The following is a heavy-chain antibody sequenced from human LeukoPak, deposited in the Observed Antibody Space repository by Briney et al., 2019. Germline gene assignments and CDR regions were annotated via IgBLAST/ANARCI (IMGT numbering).Heavy chain of an antibody. CDR2: IRYDGSNK. CDR3: ARHRYDYVWGSYRDWGGSLNWFDP. V-gene: IGHV3-30*02. CDR1: GFTFSNYG. D-gene: IGHD3-16*02. Sequence: GGSLRLSCAASGFTFSNYGMHWVRQAPGKGLEWVAFIRYDGSNKYYADSVKGRFTISRDNSKNTLYLQMNSLRAEDTAVYYCARHRYDYVWGSYRDWGGSLNWFDPWGQGTLVTVSS. J-gene: IGHJ5*02.